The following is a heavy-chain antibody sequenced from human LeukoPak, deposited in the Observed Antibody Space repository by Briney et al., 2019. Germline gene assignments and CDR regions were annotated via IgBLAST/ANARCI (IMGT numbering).Heavy chain of an antibody. Sequence: AGGSLRLSCAASGLTFSSYGMHWVRQAPGKGLELVAFIRYDGSNKYYADSVKGRFTISRDNSKNTLYLQMNSLRADDTAVYYCAKRGVVPAAVDYWGQGTLVTVSS. CDR3: AKRGVVPAAVDY. J-gene: IGHJ4*02. D-gene: IGHD2-2*01. CDR2: IRYDGSNK. CDR1: GLTFSSYG. V-gene: IGHV3-30*02.